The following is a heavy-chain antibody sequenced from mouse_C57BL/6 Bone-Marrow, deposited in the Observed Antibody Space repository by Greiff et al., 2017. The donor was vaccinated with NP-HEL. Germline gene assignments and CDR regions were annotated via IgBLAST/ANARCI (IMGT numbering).Heavy chain of an antibody. D-gene: IGHD2-3*01. CDR3: ASDGYYGVY. V-gene: IGHV5-17*01. CDR2: ISSGSSTN. CDR1: GFTFSDYG. Sequence: DVQLVESGGGLVKPGGSLKLSCAASGFTFSDYGMHWVRQAPEKGLEWVAYISSGSSTNYYADTVKGRFTISRDNAKNTLFLQMTSLRSGDTAMYYCASDGYYGVYWGQGTTLTVSS. J-gene: IGHJ2*01.